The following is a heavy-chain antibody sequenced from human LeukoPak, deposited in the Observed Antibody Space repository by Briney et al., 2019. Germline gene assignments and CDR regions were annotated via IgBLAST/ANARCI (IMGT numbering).Heavy chain of an antibody. D-gene: IGHD1-26*01. Sequence: PGGSLRLSCAASGFTFSSYSMNWVRQAPGKGLEWVSYISSCSSTMYYADSVKGRFTISRDNAKNSLYLQMNSLRAEDTAVYYCARDRIVGALFDCWGQGTLVTVSS. CDR2: ISSCSSTM. CDR3: ARDRIVGALFDC. J-gene: IGHJ4*02. CDR1: GFTFSSYS. V-gene: IGHV3-48*04.